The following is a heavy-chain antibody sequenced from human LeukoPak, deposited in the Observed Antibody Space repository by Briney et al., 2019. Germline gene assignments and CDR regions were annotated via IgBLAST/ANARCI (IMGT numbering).Heavy chain of an antibody. J-gene: IGHJ4*02. D-gene: IGHD4-23*01. V-gene: IGHV4-4*07. Sequence: PSETLSLTCTVSGGSISSYYWSWLRQPVGKGLEWIGRIYTTGSTNYNPSLKSRVTMSVDTSKNQFSLNLGSVSAADTAVYYCARDRTYGGNSGFDYWGQGTLVTVSS. CDR1: GGSISSYY. CDR3: ARDRTYGGNSGFDY. CDR2: IYTTGST.